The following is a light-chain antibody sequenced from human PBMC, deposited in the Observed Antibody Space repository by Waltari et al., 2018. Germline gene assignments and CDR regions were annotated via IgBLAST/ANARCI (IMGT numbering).Light chain of an antibody. Sequence: CTGTSSDIGGYNRVSWYQQHPGKAPKLMIYEVSDRPSGVSYRFSGSKSDNTASLIISGLQAEDEADYYCSSYTSTSTYIFGAGTRLTVL. CDR2: EVS. J-gene: IGLJ1*01. V-gene: IGLV2-14*01. CDR3: SSYTSTSTYI. CDR1: SSDIGGYNR.